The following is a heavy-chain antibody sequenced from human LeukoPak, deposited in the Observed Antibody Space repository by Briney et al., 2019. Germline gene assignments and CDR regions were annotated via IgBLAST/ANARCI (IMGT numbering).Heavy chain of an antibody. J-gene: IGHJ4*02. V-gene: IGHV3-23*01. CDR3: AKASYDSSGYYCFDY. CDR1: GFTFSSYA. D-gene: IGHD3-22*01. CDR2: ISGSGGSI. Sequence: GRSLRLPCAASGFTFSSYAMSWVRQAPGKGLEWVSAISGSGGSIYYADSVKGRFTISRDNSKNTLYLQMNSLRAEDTAIYYCAKASYDSSGYYCFDYWGQGTLVTVSS.